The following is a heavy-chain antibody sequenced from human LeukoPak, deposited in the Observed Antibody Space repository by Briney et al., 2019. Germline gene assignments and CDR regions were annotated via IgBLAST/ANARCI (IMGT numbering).Heavy chain of an antibody. CDR1: GFTFNNYA. V-gene: IGHV3-7*01. D-gene: IGHD1-26*01. Sequence: QPGGSLRLSCAASGFTFNNYAMHWVRQAPGKGLEWVANIKQDGSEKYYVDSVKGRFTISRDNAKNSLYLQMNSLRAEDTAVYYCARDYWWELRGGVYYFDYWGQGTLVTVSS. CDR3: ARDYWWELRGGVYYFDY. J-gene: IGHJ4*02. CDR2: IKQDGSEK.